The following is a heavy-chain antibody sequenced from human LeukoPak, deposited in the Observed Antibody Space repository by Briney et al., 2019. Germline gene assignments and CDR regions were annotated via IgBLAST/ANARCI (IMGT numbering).Heavy chain of an antibody. J-gene: IGHJ4*02. CDR1: GGSISSSSYY. V-gene: IGHV4-39*07. Sequence: ETLSLTCTVSGGSISSSSYYWGWIRQPPGKGLEWIGGIYYSGSTYYNPSLKSRVTISVDTSKNQFSLKLSSVTAADTAVYYCARDEQQLFFDYWGQGTLVTVSS. CDR3: ARDEQQLFFDY. D-gene: IGHD6-13*01. CDR2: IYYSGST.